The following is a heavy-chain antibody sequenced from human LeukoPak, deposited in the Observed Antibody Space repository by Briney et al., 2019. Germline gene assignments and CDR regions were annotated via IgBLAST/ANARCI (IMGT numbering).Heavy chain of an antibody. D-gene: IGHD3-10*01. CDR3: ARSYGSGTKPVDY. CDR2: LNHSGST. V-gene: IGHV4-34*01. J-gene: IGHJ4*02. CDR1: GGSFSGYY. Sequence: SETLSLTCAVYGGSFSGYYWSWIRQPPGKGLEWIGELNHSGSTNYNPSLKSQVTISVDTSKNQFSLKLSSVTAADTAVYYCARSYGSGTKPVDYWGQGTLVTVSS.